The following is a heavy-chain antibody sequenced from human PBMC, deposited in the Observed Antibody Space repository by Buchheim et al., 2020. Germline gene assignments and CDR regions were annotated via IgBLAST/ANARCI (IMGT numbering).Heavy chain of an antibody. CDR1: GFTFSTYA. CDR3: AKDLIRVTMVRGFSRTTNWFDP. Sequence: QLQLVESGGGVVQPGRSLRLSCAASASGFTFSTYAMHWVRQAPGKGLEWVAVISYDGSNKYYADSVKGRFTISRDNSKTPLYLQMNSLRAEDTAVYYCAKDLIRVTMVRGFSRTTNWFDPWGQGTL. CDR2: ISYDGSNK. J-gene: IGHJ5*02. V-gene: IGHV3-30-3*01. D-gene: IGHD3-10*01.